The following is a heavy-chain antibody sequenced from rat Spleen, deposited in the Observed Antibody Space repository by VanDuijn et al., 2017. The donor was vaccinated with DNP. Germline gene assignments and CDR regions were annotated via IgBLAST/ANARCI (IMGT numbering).Heavy chain of an antibody. V-gene: IGHV5-19*01. Sequence: EVQLVESGGGLVRPGNSLRLSCAASGFTFSNYGMHWIRQAPTKGLEWVASIVPSGGSTYYRDSVKGRFTISRDNAKSILYLQMDSLRSEDTATYYCARGNLAYRGQGTLVTVSS. CDR3: ARGNLAY. CDR2: IVPSGGST. J-gene: IGHJ3*01. CDR1: GFTFSNYG.